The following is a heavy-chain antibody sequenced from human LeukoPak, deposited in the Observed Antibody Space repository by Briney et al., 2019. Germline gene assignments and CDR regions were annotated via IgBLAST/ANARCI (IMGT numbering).Heavy chain of an antibody. CDR1: GYTFTSYG. CDR2: ISAYNGNT. J-gene: IGHJ4*02. D-gene: IGHD6-13*01. Sequence: ASVMVSCKASGYTFTSYGISWVRQAPGQGLEWMGWISAYNGNTNYAQKLQGRVTMTTDTSTSTAYMELRSLRSDDTAVYYCARDFGPPDIAAAGHFGYWGQGTLVTVSS. V-gene: IGHV1-18*04. CDR3: ARDFGPPDIAAAGHFGY.